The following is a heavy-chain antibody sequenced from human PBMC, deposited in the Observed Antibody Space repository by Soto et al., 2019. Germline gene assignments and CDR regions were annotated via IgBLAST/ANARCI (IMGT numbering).Heavy chain of an antibody. CDR3: ARVEANFWFVP. CDR2: IYYSGST. V-gene: IGHV4-30-4*01. D-gene: IGHD1-1*01. CDR1: GGSIGSGDYY. J-gene: IGHJ5*02. Sequence: SETLSLTCTVSGGSIGSGDYYWSWIRQPPGKGLEWIGYIYYSGSTYYNPSLKSRVTISVDTSKNQFSLKLSSVTAVDTAVYYCARVEANFWFVPWGQGTLVTVSS.